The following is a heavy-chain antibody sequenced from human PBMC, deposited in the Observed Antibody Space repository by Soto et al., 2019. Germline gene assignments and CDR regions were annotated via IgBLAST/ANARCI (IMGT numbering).Heavy chain of an antibody. J-gene: IGHJ6*02. CDR2: IKQDGSEK. Sequence: GGSLRLSCAASGFTFSSYWMSWVRQAPGKGLEWVANIKQDGSEKYYVDSVKGRFTISRDNAKNSLYLQMNSLRAEDTAVYYCARTPATSGLLDYYYYGMDVWGQGTTVTVSS. CDR3: ARTPATSGLLDYYYYGMDV. CDR1: GFTFSSYW. D-gene: IGHD2-15*01. V-gene: IGHV3-7*01.